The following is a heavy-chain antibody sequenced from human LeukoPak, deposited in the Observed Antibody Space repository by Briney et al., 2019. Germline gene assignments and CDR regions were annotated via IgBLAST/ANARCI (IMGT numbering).Heavy chain of an antibody. CDR2: IRYDGSNK. D-gene: IGHD3-10*01. CDR1: GFTFSSYG. J-gene: IGHJ5*02. Sequence: GGSLRLSCAASGFTFSSYGMHWVRQAPGKGLEWVAFIRYDGSNKYYADSVKGRFTISRDNSKNTLYLQMNSLRAEDTAVYYCAKVQITMVRGVIPWGQGTLVTVSS. CDR3: AKVQITMVRGVIP. V-gene: IGHV3-30*02.